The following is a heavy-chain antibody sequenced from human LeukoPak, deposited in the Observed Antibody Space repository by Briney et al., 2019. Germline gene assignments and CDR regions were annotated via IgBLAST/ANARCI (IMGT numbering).Heavy chain of an antibody. V-gene: IGHV3-23*01. Sequence: GGSLRLSCAASGFTFSSYAMSWVRQAPGEGLERVSAISGSGGSTYYADSVKGRFTISRDNSKNTLYLQMNSLRAEDTAVYYCAKLGNSGWYVYWGQGTLVTVSS. D-gene: IGHD6-19*01. CDR3: AKLGNSGWYVY. CDR1: GFTFSSYA. CDR2: ISGSGGST. J-gene: IGHJ4*02.